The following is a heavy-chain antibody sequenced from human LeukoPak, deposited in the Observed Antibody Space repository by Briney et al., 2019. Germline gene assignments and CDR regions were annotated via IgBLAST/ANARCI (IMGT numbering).Heavy chain of an antibody. CDR3: ARLTSQSGLEKYSFDY. CDR2: IIPILGIA. V-gene: IGHV1-69*04. Sequence: ASVKVSCKASGGTFSSYAISWVRQAPGQGLEWMGRIIPILGIANYAQKFQGRVTITADKSTSTAYMELSSLRSEDTAVYYCARLTSQSGLEKYSFDYWGQGTLVTVSS. J-gene: IGHJ4*02. CDR1: GGTFSSYA. D-gene: IGHD2/OR15-2a*01.